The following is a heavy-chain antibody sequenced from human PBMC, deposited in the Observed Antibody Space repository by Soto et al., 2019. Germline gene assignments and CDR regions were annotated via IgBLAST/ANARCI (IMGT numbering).Heavy chain of an antibody. CDR2: VWYDGSNE. D-gene: IGHD3-10*01. CDR3: ARGPKLGDVGSHYDY. CDR1: GFTFSIHG. Sequence: GGSLRLSCSASGFTFSIHGMHWVRQAPGKGLEWVSLVWYDGSNENYADSVKGRFTVSRDNSKNTLYLEMNSLTAEDTAVYYCARGPKLGDVGSHYDYSGPGTLVTVSS. V-gene: IGHV3-33*01. J-gene: IGHJ4*02.